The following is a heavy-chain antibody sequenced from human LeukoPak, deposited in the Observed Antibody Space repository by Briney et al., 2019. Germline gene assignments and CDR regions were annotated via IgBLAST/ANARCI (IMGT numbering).Heavy chain of an antibody. J-gene: IGHJ4*01. CDR1: GFTFSSYE. CDR3: ARDGPYDSSGYFDY. V-gene: IGHV3-48*03. D-gene: IGHD3-22*01. CDR2: ISSSGSTI. Sequence: PGGSLRLSCAASGFTFSSYEMNWVRQAPGKGLEWVSYISSSGSTIYYADSVKGRFTISRDNAKNALYLQMNSLRAEDTAVYYCARDGPYDSSGYFDYWGHGTLVTVSS.